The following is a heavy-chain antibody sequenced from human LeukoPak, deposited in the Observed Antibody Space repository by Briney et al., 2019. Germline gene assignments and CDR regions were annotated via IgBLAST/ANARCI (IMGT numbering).Heavy chain of an antibody. CDR1: GFTFSSYA. Sequence: GGSLRLSCAASGFTFSSYAMSWVRQAPEKGLEWVSAISGSGGSTYYADSVKGRFTISRDNSKNTLYLQMNSLRAEDTAVYYCAVASGYSSVSAYFDYWGQGTLVTVSS. CDR3: AVASGYSSVSAYFDY. D-gene: IGHD6-19*01. J-gene: IGHJ4*02. CDR2: ISGSGGST. V-gene: IGHV3-23*01.